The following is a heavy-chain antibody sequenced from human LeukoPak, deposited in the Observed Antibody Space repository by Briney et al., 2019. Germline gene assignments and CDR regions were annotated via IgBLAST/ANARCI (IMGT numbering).Heavy chain of an antibody. V-gene: IGHV4-39*07. Sequence: SETLSLTCTVSGGSISSSSYYWGWIRQPPGKGLEWIGTIYYTERTYYNPSLKSRVTISVDTSQNQFSLKLSSVTAADTAIYYCARHTWQWLPFDDWGQGTQVTISS. CDR1: GGSISSSSYY. CDR2: IYYTERT. D-gene: IGHD5-12*01. J-gene: IGHJ4*02. CDR3: ARHTWQWLPFDD.